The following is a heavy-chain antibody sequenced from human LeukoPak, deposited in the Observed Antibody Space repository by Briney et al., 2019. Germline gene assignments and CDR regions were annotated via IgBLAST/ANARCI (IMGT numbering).Heavy chain of an antibody. CDR2: IKSDGSRT. Sequence: GGSLRLSCAASGFTFTSYWMHWVRQAPGKGLVWVSRIKSDGSRTSYADSVKGRFTISRDNAKNTLYLQMNSLRAEDTAVYYCARDLVYNYDSSGFDYWGQGTLVTVS. CDR3: ARDLVYNYDSSGFDY. J-gene: IGHJ4*02. CDR1: GFTFTSYW. V-gene: IGHV3-74*01. D-gene: IGHD3-22*01.